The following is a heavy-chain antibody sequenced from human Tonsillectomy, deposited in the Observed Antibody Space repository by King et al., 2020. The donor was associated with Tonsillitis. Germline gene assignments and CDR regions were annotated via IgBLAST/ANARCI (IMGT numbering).Heavy chain of an antibody. D-gene: IGHD1-1*01. CDR3: AREDNYYFDY. V-gene: IGHV4-59*01. Sequence: QLQESGPGLVKPSETLSLTCTVSGGSISSYYWSWIRQPPGKGPEWIGYIYYSGSTNYNPSLKSRVTISVDTSKNQFSLKLSSVTAADTAVYYCAREDNYYFDYWGQGTLVTVSS. CDR2: IYYSGST. CDR1: GGSISSYY. J-gene: IGHJ4*02.